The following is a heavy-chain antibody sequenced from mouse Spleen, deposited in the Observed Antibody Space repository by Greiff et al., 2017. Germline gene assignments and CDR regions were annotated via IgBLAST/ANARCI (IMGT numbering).Heavy chain of an antibody. V-gene: IGHV5-4*03. D-gene: IGHD2-1*01. Sequence: EVKLVESGGGLVKPGGSLKLSCAASGFTFSSYAMSWVRQTPEKRLEWVATISDGGSYTYYPDNVKGRFTISRDNAKNNLYLQMSHLKSEDTAMYYCARGDYGNHFDYWGQGTTLTVSS. CDR2: ISDGGSYT. CDR3: ARGDYGNHFDY. CDR1: GFTFSSYA. J-gene: IGHJ2*01.